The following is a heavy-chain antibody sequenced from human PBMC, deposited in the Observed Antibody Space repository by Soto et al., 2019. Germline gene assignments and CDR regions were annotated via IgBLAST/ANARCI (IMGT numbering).Heavy chain of an antibody. CDR2: INSDGSST. V-gene: IGHV3-74*01. CDR3: ARDNALDAFDI. J-gene: IGHJ3*02. D-gene: IGHD2-2*01. CDR1: GFTFSSYG. Sequence: PGGSLILSCAASGFTFSSYGMHWVRQAPGKGLVWVSRINSDGSSTSYADSVKGRFTISRDNAKNTLYLQMNSLRAEDTAVYYCARDNALDAFDIWGQGTMVTVSS.